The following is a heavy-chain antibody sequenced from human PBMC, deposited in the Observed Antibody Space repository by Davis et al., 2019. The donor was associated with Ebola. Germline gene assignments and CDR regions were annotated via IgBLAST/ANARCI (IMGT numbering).Heavy chain of an antibody. CDR2: IYHSGST. V-gene: IGHV4-30-2*01. CDR1: GGSISSGGYS. D-gene: IGHD6-13*01. CDR3: ARGGYSSSWYY. J-gene: IGHJ4*02. Sequence: MPSETLSLTCAVSGGSISSGGYSWSWIRQPPGKGLEWIGYIYHSGSTYYNPSLKSRVTISVDTSKNQFSLKLSSVTAADTAVYYCARGGYSSSWYYWGQGTLVTVSS.